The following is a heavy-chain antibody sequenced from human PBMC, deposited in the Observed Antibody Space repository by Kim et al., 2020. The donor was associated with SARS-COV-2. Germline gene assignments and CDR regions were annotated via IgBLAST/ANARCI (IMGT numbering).Heavy chain of an antibody. CDR3: ARGWYYDSSGYYYDFQH. Sequence: GGSLRLSCAASGFTFSSYGMHWVRQAPGKGLEWVAVIWYDGSNKYYADSVKGRFTISRDNAKNSLYLQMNSLRAEDTAVYYCARGWYYDSSGYYYDFQHWGQGTLVTVSS. J-gene: IGHJ1*01. D-gene: IGHD3-22*01. CDR2: IWYDGSNK. V-gene: IGHV3-33*01. CDR1: GFTFSSYG.